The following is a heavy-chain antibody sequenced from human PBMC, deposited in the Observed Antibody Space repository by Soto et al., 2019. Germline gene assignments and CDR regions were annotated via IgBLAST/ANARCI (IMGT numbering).Heavy chain of an antibody. V-gene: IGHV4-39*01. J-gene: IGHJ5*02. Sequence: SETLSLTCTVSGGSISSSSYYWGWIRQPPGKGLEWIGSIYYSGSPYYNPSLKSRVTISVDTSKNQFSLKLSSVTAADTAVYYCARRGGSSGDFWSGYHPNNWFDPWGQGTLVTVSS. CDR2: IYYSGSP. CDR3: ARRGGSSGDFWSGYHPNNWFDP. D-gene: IGHD3-3*01. CDR1: GGSISSSSYY.